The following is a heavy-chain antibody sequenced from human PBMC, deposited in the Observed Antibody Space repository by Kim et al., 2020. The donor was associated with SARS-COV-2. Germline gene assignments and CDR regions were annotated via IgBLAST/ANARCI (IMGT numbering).Heavy chain of an antibody. J-gene: IGHJ4*01. Sequence: GGSLRLSCAASGFTFSSYAMHWVRQAPGKGLEWVAVISYDGSNKYYADSVKGRFTISRDNSKNTLYLQMNSLRAEDTAVYYCARDQSVYGSGSYSFDYWG. D-gene: IGHD3-10*01. CDR3: ARDQSVYGSGSYSFDY. CDR2: ISYDGSNK. V-gene: IGHV3-30*04. CDR1: GFTFSSYA.